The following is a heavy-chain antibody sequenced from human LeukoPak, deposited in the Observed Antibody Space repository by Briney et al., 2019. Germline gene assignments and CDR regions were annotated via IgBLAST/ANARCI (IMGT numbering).Heavy chain of an antibody. J-gene: IGHJ4*02. D-gene: IGHD3-9*01. CDR3: ASADILTGYYPN. V-gene: IGHV4-59*01. CDR1: GGSISSYY. CDR2: IYYSGST. Sequence: PSETLSLTCTVSGGSISSYYWSWIRQPPGKGLEWIGYIYYSGSTNYNPSLKSRVTISVDTSKNQFSLKLSSVTAADTAVYYCASADILTGYYPNWGQGTLVTVSS.